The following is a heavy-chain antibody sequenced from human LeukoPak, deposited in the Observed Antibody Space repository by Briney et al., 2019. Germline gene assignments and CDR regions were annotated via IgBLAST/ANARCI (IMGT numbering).Heavy chain of an antibody. CDR3: ARVGYGGNPGDCFDY. J-gene: IGHJ4*02. V-gene: IGHV4-34*01. Sequence: PSETLSLTCAVYGASFSDYYWNWIRQPPGKGLEWIGEINHSGSTNYNPSLKSRVTISVDTSKNQFSLKLSSVTAADTAVYYCARVGYGGNPGDCFDYWGQGTLVTVSS. D-gene: IGHD4-23*01. CDR1: GASFSDYY. CDR2: INHSGST.